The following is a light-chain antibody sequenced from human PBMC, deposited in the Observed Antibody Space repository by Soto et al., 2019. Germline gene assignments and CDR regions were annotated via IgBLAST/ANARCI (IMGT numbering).Light chain of an antibody. CDR1: QSVSHNY. V-gene: IGKV3-20*01. CDR3: QHYSYSRYFS. Sequence: EIVLTQSPGTLSLSPGERATLSCRASQSVSHNYLAWYQQKPGQAPRLLIYGVSSRATGIPDRFSGSGSGTDFTLTISRLEPEDFAVYYCQHYSYSRYFSFGPGTKVEMK. J-gene: IGKJ3*01. CDR2: GVS.